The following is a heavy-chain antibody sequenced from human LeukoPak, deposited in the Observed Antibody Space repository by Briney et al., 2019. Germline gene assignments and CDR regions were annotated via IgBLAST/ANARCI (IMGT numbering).Heavy chain of an antibody. CDR3: TRGGQGDGYSADEAFDI. J-gene: IGHJ3*02. CDR1: RDSISSNSS. V-gene: IGHV6-1*01. Sequence: SQTLSLTCAIFRDSISSNSSWNWIRQSPSRGLEWLGRTYYRSKWYNDYVVSVKSRININPDTSKNQFSLQLNSVTPEDTAVYYCTRGGQGDGYSADEAFDIWGQGTMVTVS. D-gene: IGHD5-18*01. CDR2: TYYRSKWYN.